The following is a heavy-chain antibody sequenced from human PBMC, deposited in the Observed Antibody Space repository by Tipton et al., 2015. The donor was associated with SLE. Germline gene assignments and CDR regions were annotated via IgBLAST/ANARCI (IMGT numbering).Heavy chain of an antibody. CDR1: GGSISSGGHY. Sequence: TLSLTCTVSGGSISSGGHYWSWVRQHPGKGLEWIGYIYYSGSTYYNPSLKSRVTISVDTSKNQFSLKRSSVTAADTAVYYCASFRALLKGSGFDLWGRGTLVTVSS. D-gene: IGHD3-10*01. V-gene: IGHV4-31*03. CDR2: IYYSGST. J-gene: IGHJ2*01. CDR3: ASFRALLKGSGFDL.